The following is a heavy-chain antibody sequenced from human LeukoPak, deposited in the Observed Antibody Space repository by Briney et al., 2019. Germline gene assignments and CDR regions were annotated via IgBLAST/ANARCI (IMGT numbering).Heavy chain of an antibody. J-gene: IGHJ5*02. D-gene: IGHD2-2*01. V-gene: IGHV1-69*01. CDR3: ARDPSFYCSSTSCRPNWFDP. CDR1: GGTFSSYA. Sequence: SVKVSCKASGGTFSSYAISWVRQAPGQGLEWMGGIIPIFGTANYAQKFQGRVTITADESTSTAYMELSSLRSEDTAVYYCARDPSFYCSSTSCRPNWFDPWGQGTLVTVSS. CDR2: IIPIFGTA.